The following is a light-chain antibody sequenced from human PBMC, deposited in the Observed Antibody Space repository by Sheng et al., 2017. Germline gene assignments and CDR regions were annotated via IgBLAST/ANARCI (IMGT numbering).Light chain of an antibody. V-gene: IGLV6-57*01. Sequence: NFMLTQPHSVSESPGKTVTISCTRSSGSIASNFVQWFQQRPGSSPTTVIFEDNQRPSGVPDRFSGSIDSSSNSASLTISGLQTEDEADYYCQSYDYTNHLVLGGGTRLTVL. J-gene: IGLJ3*02. CDR1: SGSIASNF. CDR2: EDN. CDR3: QSYDYTNHLV.